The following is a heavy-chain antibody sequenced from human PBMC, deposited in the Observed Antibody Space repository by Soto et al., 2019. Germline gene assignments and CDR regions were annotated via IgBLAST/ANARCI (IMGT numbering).Heavy chain of an antibody. V-gene: IGHV4-4*07. Sequence: SETLSLTCTASGGSIINYYWSWIRQPAGKGLEWIGRIYTSGSTIYNPSLKSRVTMSVDTSKNQFSLRLSSVTAADTAVYYCVRDQLTVGTAHYYYYGMDVWGQGTTVTVSS. CDR3: VRDQLTVGTAHYYYYGMDV. CDR1: GGSIINYY. D-gene: IGHD1-26*01. CDR2: IYTSGST. J-gene: IGHJ6*02.